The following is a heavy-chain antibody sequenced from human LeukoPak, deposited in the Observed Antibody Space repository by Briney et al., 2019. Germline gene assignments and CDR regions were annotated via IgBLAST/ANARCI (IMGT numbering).Heavy chain of an antibody. CDR2: ISWNSGSI. J-gene: IGHJ4*02. D-gene: IGHD6-13*01. CDR1: GFTFDDYA. Sequence: PGGSLRLSCAASGFTFDDYAMHWVRQAPGKGLEWVSGISWNSGSIGYADSVKGRFTTSRDNAKNSLYLQMNSLRAEDTALYYCARSPDSSSWFLVWGQGTLVTVSS. CDR3: ARSPDSSSWFLV. V-gene: IGHV3-9*01.